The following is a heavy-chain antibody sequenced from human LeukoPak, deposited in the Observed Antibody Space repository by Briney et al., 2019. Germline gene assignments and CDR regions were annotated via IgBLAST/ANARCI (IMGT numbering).Heavy chain of an antibody. J-gene: IGHJ6*03. CDR1: GGTFSSYA. CDR3: ARGRFSDWNYYFMDV. D-gene: IGHD3-3*01. CDR2: INPNSGVT. V-gene: IGHV1-2*02. Sequence: ASVKVSCKASGGTFSSYAISWVRQAPGQGLEWMGWINPNSGVTHYTQKFQGRVTMTRDTSISTAYMDLSRLISDDTAVYFCARGRFSDWNYYFMDVWGKGTTVTVSS.